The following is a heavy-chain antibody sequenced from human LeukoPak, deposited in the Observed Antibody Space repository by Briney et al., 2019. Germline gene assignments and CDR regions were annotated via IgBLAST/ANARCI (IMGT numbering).Heavy chain of an antibody. Sequence: SVKVSCKASGGNFISYAVSWVRQAPGQGLEWMGGIIPMFGTSNYAQKFQGRVTITTDESTTTAYMELSSLSSEDTAVYYCATYTRSQFWIGYYHFDYWGQGTLVSVSS. J-gene: IGHJ4*02. D-gene: IGHD3-3*01. CDR1: GGNFISYA. CDR3: ATYTRSQFWIGYYHFDY. CDR2: IIPMFGTS. V-gene: IGHV1-69*05.